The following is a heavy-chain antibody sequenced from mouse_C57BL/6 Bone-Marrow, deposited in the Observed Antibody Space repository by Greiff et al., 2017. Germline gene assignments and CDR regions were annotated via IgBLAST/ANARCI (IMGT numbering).Heavy chain of an antibody. Sequence: VQLQQSGAELVKPGASVKLSCKASGYTFTEYTIHWVKQRPGQGLEWIGWFYPGSGSIKYNEKFKDKATLTADKSSSTVYMELSSLTSEDSAVYFCARHEDRYRSGWGFAYWDQGTLVTVSA. J-gene: IGHJ3*01. D-gene: IGHD1-1*01. CDR3: ARHEDRYRSGWGFAY. CDR2: FYPGSGSI. CDR1: GYTFTEYT. V-gene: IGHV1-62-2*01.